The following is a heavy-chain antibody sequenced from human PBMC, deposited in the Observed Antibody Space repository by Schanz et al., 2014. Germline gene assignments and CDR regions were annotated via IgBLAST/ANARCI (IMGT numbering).Heavy chain of an antibody. CDR3: AKGLYYDNTGGGFDY. CDR1: GFTFSSYA. J-gene: IGHJ4*02. Sequence: QVQLVESGGGVVQPERSLRLSCAASGFTFSSYAMHWVRQAPGKGLEWVAVISYDGRNKYYADSVKGRFTISRDNSKNTLSLQMNSLRAEDTAIYYCAKGLYYDNTGGGFDYWGQGTLVTVSS. D-gene: IGHD3-16*01. CDR2: ISYDGRNK. V-gene: IGHV3-30-3*01.